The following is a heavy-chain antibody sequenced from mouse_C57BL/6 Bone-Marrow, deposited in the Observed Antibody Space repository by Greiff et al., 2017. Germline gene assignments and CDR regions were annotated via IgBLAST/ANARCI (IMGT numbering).Heavy chain of an antibody. CDR2: IYPGSGST. J-gene: IGHJ4*01. V-gene: IGHV1-55*01. CDR3: ARRPNYYAMDY. Sequence: VQLQQPGAELVKPGASVKMSCKASGYTFTSYWITWVKQRPGQGLEWIEDIYPGSGSTNYNEKFKSKATLTVDTSSSTAYMQLSSLTSEYSAVYYCARRPNYYAMDYWGQGTSVTVSS. CDR1: GYTFTSYW.